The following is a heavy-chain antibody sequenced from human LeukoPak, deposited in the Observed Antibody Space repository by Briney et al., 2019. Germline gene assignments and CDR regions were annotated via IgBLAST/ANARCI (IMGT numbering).Heavy chain of an antibody. CDR1: GFTVSSNS. CDR3: AKDPDTAMLAYFDY. CDR2: IYSDNT. D-gene: IGHD5-18*01. J-gene: IGHJ4*02. V-gene: IGHV3-53*01. Sequence: GGSLRLSCTVSGFTVSSNSMSWVRQAPGKGLEWVSFIYSDNTHYSDSVKGRVTISRDNSKNTLYLQMNSLRAEDTAVYYCAKDPDTAMLAYFDYWGQGTLVTVSS.